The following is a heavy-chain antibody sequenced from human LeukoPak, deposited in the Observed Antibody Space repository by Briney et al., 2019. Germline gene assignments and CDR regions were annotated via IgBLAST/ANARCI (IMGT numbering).Heavy chain of an antibody. J-gene: IGHJ4*02. CDR1: GFTFSSYG. V-gene: IGHV3-30*02. CDR3: AKDPNYYGSGSYLNFDY. Sequence: GGSLRLSCAASGFTFSSYGMHWVRQAPGKGLEWVAFIRYDGSNKYYADSVKGRFTISRDNSKNTLYLQMNSLRAEDTAVYYCAKDPNYYGSGSYLNFDYWGQGTLVTVSS. D-gene: IGHD3-10*01. CDR2: IRYDGSNK.